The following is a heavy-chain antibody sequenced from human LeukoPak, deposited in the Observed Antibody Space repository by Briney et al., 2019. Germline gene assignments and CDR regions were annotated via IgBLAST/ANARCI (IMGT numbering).Heavy chain of an antibody. CDR2: IIPILGIA. V-gene: IGHV1-69*04. D-gene: IGHD6-13*01. CDR3: ARAVGQQLDFDY. J-gene: IGHJ4*02. Sequence: SVKVSCKASGGTFSSYAISWVRQAPGQGLEWMGRIIPILGIANYAQKFQGRVTITADKSTSTAYMELSSLRSEDTAVYYCARAVGQQLDFDYWGQGTLVTVS. CDR1: GGTFSSYA.